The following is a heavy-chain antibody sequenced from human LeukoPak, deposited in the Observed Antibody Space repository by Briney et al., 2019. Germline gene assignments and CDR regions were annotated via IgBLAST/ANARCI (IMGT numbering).Heavy chain of an antibody. CDR3: ARDEDYDSSGYAPGAFDI. D-gene: IGHD3-22*01. V-gene: IGHV4-59*01. Sequence: SETLSLTCTVSGGSISSCYWSWIRQPPGKGLEWIGYIYYSGSTNYNPSLKSRVTISVDTSKNQFSLKLSSVTAADTAVYYCARDEDYDSSGYAPGAFDIWGQGTMVTVSS. CDR1: GGSISSCY. CDR2: IYYSGST. J-gene: IGHJ3*02.